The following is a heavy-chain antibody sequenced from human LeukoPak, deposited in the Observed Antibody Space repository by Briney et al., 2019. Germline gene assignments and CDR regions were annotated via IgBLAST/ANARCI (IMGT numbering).Heavy chain of an antibody. J-gene: IGHJ6*03. D-gene: IGHD2-8*02. V-gene: IGHV3-48*01. CDR2: ISSSSDII. Sequence: GGSLRLSCVASGFTFSSYSMNWVRQGPGKGLEWVSYISSSSDIIYYADAVKGRFTISRDSADNSVYLQMNSLRGEDTAVYYCARESVALGSCSGGGCRPHLDVWGKVTTVTVSS. CDR3: ARESVALGSCSGGGCRPHLDV. CDR1: GFTFSSYS.